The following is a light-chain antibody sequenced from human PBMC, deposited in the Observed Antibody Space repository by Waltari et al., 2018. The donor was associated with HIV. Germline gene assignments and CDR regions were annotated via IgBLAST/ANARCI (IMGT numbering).Light chain of an antibody. CDR2: WAS. CDR1: QSVLNRSNKSNH. Sequence: DIVMTQSPESLAVSLGERATINCRSSQSVLNRSNKSNHLAWYQQKAGQPPRLLIDWASNRESGVPERFGGSGSGTHFSLTISSLQAEDVAVYYCQQYFTTPKTFGPGTKVEIK. V-gene: IGKV4-1*01. CDR3: QQYFTTPKT. J-gene: IGKJ1*01.